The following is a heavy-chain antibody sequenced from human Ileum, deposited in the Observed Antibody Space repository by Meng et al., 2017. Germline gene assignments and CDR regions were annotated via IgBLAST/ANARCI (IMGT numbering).Heavy chain of an antibody. CDR1: GASIESNF. D-gene: IGHD2-8*02. V-gene: IGHV4-59*01. J-gene: IGHJ4*02. CDR3: AKYYCPGGRCSHFDF. CDR2: VHSTGKT. Sequence: GSLRLSCAVSGASIESNFWSWIRQPPGKGLEWIGYVHSTGKTNSNPSLKSRVTISVDMSRNQFSLKLNSVTAADTAVYYCAKYYCPGGRCSHFDFWSQGTLVTVSS.